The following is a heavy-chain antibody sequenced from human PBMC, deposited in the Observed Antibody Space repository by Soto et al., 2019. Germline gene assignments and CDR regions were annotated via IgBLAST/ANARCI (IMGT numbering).Heavy chain of an antibody. CDR2: MYYSGSS. Sequence: QVQLRESGPGLVKPSQTLSLTCTVSGGSINSGGYYWNWIRQHPGKGLEWIGYMYYSGSSYYNPSLRSRVIIPADTSVTHFSLKLSSVTAADTAVYLWARGYRQAGYSSSWVFDYSGQGTLVNVSS. V-gene: IGHV4-31*03. J-gene: IGHJ4*02. CDR1: GGSINSGGYY. D-gene: IGHD6-13*01. CDR3: ARGYRQAGYSSSWVFDY.